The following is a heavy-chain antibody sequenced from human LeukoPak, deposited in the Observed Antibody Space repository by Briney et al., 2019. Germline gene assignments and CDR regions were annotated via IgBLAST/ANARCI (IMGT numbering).Heavy chain of an antibody. Sequence: GGSLRLSCAASGFTVSSYGMNWVRQAPGKGLEWVSVIGSSVDRTYYADSVKGRFTISRDNSKNALYLEMNNLRAEDTAMYYCVRDAWGWLFDSWGLGTLVTVSA. CDR1: GFTVSSYG. J-gene: IGHJ4*02. CDR3: VRDAWGWLFDS. V-gene: IGHV3-23*01. CDR2: IGSSVDRT. D-gene: IGHD3-9*01.